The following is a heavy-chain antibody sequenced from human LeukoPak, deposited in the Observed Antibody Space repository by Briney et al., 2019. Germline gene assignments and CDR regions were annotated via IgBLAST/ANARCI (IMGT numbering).Heavy chain of an antibody. D-gene: IGHD1-26*01. V-gene: IGHV3-74*01. J-gene: IGHJ4*02. Sequence: GGSLRLSCAASGLTFSSYWMHWVRQAPGKGLVWVSRINSDGSTTSDADSVKGRFTISRDNAKNTLYLQMNSLRAEDTAVYYCTRGSSGSYRIDYWGQGTLVTVSS. CDR1: GLTFSSYW. CDR3: TRGSSGSYRIDY. CDR2: INSDGSTT.